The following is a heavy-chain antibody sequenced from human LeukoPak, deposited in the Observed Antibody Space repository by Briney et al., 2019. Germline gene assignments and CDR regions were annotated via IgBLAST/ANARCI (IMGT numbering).Heavy chain of an antibody. V-gene: IGHV4-4*07. CDR1: GGSISSYY. CDR3: ASSNPGYSSGWFGVSYYGMDV. CDR2: IYTSGST. Sequence: RASETLSLTCTVSGGSISSYYWSWIRQPAGKGLEWIGRIYTSGSTNYNPSLKSRVTMSVDTSKNQFSLKLSPVTAADTAVYYCASSNPGYSSGWFGVSYYGMDVWGQGTTVTVSS. D-gene: IGHD6-19*01. J-gene: IGHJ6*02.